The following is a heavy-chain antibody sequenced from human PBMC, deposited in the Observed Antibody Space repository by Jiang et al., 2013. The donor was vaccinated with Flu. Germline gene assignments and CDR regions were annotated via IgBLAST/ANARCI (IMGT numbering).Heavy chain of an antibody. J-gene: IGHJ6*02. V-gene: IGHV4-39*01. CDR1: GGSISSSSYY. D-gene: IGHD2-15*01. Sequence: GSGLVKPSETLSLTCTVSGGSISSSSYYWGWIRQPPGKGLEWIGSIYYSGSTYYNPSLKSRVTISVDTSKNQFSLKLSSVTAADTAVYYCAGSFEEVVAATPIYYGMDVWGQGTTVTVSS. CDR3: AGSFEEVVAATPIYYGMDV. CDR2: IYYSGST.